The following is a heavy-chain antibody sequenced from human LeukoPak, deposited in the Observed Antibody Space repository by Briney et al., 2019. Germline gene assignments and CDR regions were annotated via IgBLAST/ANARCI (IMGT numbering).Heavy chain of an antibody. J-gene: IGHJ5*02. D-gene: IGHD3-10*01. CDR2: IYYSGST. CDR1: GGSISSYY. Sequence: PSETLSLTCTVSGGSISSYYWSWIRQPPGKGLEWIGYIYYSGSTNYNPSLKSRVTISVDTSKNQFSLKLSSVTAADTAVYYCARDLRTYYYGSGSYPAYTFDPWGQGTLVTVSS. CDR3: ARDLRTYYYGSGSYPAYTFDP. V-gene: IGHV4-59*01.